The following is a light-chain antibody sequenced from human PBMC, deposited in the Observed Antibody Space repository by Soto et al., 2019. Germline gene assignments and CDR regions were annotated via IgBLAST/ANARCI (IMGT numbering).Light chain of an antibody. V-gene: IGLV2-23*01. CDR1: SSDVGSYNL. CDR3: CSYAGSSTYV. J-gene: IGLJ1*01. Sequence: QSALTQPASVSGSPGQSITISCTGTSSDVGSYNLVSWYQQHPGKAPKLMIYEGSKRPSGVSNRFSGSKSGITASLTISGLQAEDEADYYCCSYAGSSTYVFGTGTKLT. CDR2: EGS.